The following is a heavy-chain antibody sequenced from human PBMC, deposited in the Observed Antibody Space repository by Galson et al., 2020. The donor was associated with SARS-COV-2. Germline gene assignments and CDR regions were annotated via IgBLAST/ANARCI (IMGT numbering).Heavy chain of an antibody. CDR3: ARDVRAGGYALFEH. CDR1: GYSISSGYY. V-gene: IGHV4-38-2*02. J-gene: IGHJ4*02. D-gene: IGHD3-22*01. CDR2: IYHSGST. Sequence: SETLSLTCTVSGYSISSGYYWGWIRQPPGKGLEWIGSIYHSGSTSYNPSLRSRVTISVDTSKNQFSLKLSAVTAADTAVYFCARDVRAGGYALFEHWDQGTLVTVSS.